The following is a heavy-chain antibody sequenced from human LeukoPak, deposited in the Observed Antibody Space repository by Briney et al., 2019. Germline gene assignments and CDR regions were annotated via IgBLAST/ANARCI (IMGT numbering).Heavy chain of an antibody. CDR3: ARVSYYYDSSGPYDY. Sequence: QPGGSLRLSCAASGFTFSSYAMHWVRQAPGKGLEWVAVISYDGSNKYYADSVKGRFTISRDNSKNTLYLQMNSLRAEDTAVYYCARVSYYYDSSGPYDYWGQGTLVTVSS. V-gene: IGHV3-30-3*01. CDR2: ISYDGSNK. J-gene: IGHJ4*02. CDR1: GFTFSSYA. D-gene: IGHD3-22*01.